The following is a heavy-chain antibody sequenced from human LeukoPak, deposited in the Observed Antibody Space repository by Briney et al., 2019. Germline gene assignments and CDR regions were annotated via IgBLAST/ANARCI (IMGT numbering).Heavy chain of an antibody. V-gene: IGHV4-34*01. CDR1: GGSFSGYY. CDR3: ARGRKMLYYYFDY. J-gene: IGHJ4*02. Sequence: SETLSLTCAVYGGSFSGYYWSWIRQPPGKGLEWIGEINHSGSTNYNPSLKSRVTISVDTSKNQFSLKLSSVTAADTAVYYCARGRKMLYYYFDYWGQGTLVTVSS. D-gene: IGHD2-15*01. CDR2: INHSGST.